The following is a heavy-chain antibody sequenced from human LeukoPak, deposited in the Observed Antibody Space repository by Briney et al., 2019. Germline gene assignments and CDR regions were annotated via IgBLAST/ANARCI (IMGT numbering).Heavy chain of an antibody. CDR3: ARGLEMATTELDP. V-gene: IGHV6-1*01. J-gene: IGHJ5*02. Sequence: SRTLSLTCAISGDSVSSNSAAWNWIRQSPLRGLEWLGRTYYRSKWYNDYAVSVKSRITINPDTSKNQFSLQLNSVTPEDTAMYYCARGLEMATTELDPWGQGALVTVSS. CDR2: TYYRSKWYN. CDR1: GDSVSSNSAA. D-gene: IGHD5-24*01.